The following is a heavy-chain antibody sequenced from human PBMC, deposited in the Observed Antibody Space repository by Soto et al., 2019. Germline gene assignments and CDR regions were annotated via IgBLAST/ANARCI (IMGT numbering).Heavy chain of an antibody. Sequence: GGSLRLSCAASGFTFSSYGMHWVRQAPGKGLEWVAVIWYDGSNKYYADSVKGRFTISRDNSKNTLYLQMNSLRAEDTAVYYCAKAQGVCSSGWPRLYDAFDIWGQGTMDTVSS. J-gene: IGHJ3*02. V-gene: IGHV3-33*06. CDR2: IWYDGSNK. CDR1: GFTFSSYG. CDR3: AKAQGVCSSGWPRLYDAFDI. D-gene: IGHD6-19*01.